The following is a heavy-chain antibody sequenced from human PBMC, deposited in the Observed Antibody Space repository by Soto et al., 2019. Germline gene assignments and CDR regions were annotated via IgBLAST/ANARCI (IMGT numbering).Heavy chain of an antibody. CDR3: ARDIVVVPAASSGGYYYYGMDV. CDR1: GYTFTSYG. Sequence: VKVSCKASGYTFTSYGISWVRQAPGQGLEWMGWISAYNGNTNYAQKLQGRVTMTTDTSTSTAYMELRSLRSDDTAVYYCARDIVVVPAASSGGYYYYGMDVWGQGTTVTVSS. J-gene: IGHJ6*02. CDR2: ISAYNGNT. V-gene: IGHV1-18*04. D-gene: IGHD2-2*01.